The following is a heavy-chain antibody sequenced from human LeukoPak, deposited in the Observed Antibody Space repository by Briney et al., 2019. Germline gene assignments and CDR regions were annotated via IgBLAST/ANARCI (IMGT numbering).Heavy chain of an antibody. CDR2: IYYSGST. D-gene: IGHD1-1*01. CDR3: ARGVFGTTDY. CDR1: GGSISSYY. J-gene: IGHJ4*02. Sequence: SETLSLTCTVSGGSISSYYWSWIRQPPGKGLEWIGYIYYSGSTNYNTSLKSRVTISVDTSKNQFSPKLGSVTAADTAVYYCARGVFGTTDYWGQGTLVTVSS. V-gene: IGHV4-59*01.